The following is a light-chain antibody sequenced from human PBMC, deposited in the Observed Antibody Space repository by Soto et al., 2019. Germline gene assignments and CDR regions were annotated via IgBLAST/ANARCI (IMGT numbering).Light chain of an antibody. V-gene: IGKV3-11*01. CDR2: GAS. Sequence: EIVLTQSPATLSLSPGERATLSCRASQSVSSYLAWYQQKPGQAPRLLIYGASNSATDIQARFSGSGSGTDFTLIISSLEPEDFAVYYCQHRGKWPRTFGQGTKLEI. CDR3: QHRGKWPRT. J-gene: IGKJ2*01. CDR1: QSVSSY.